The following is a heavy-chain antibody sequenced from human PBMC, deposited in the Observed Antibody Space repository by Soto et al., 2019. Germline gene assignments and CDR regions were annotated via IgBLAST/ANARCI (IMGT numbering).Heavy chain of an antibody. V-gene: IGHV3-21*01. Sequence: EVQLVESGGGLVKPGGSLRLSCAASGFTFSSYSMNWVRQAPGKGLEWVSSISSSSSYIYYADSVKGRFTISRDNAKNSLYLHMNSLRAEDTAVYYCARDPRGSSWSWGLDGEVNFDYWGQGTLVTVSS. CDR1: GFTFSSYS. CDR3: ARDPRGSSWSWGLDGEVNFDY. D-gene: IGHD6-13*01. J-gene: IGHJ4*02. CDR2: ISSSSSYI.